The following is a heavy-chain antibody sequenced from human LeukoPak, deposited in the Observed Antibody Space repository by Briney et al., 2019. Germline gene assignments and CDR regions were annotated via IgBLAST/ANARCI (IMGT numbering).Heavy chain of an antibody. V-gene: IGHV3-53*01. CDR3: ARDRVEVTTSMLGGVKRTVTDYYGMDV. J-gene: IGHJ6*02. CDR2: TYSDGTT. Sequence: PGGSLRLTCGASGFTVSNNHMSWVRQAPGKGLEWVSITYSDGTTYYADSVEGRFTISRDNSRKTLYVQMNSLRAEDTAVYFCARDRVEVTTSMLGGVKRTVTDYYGMDVWGQGTTVTVSS. CDR1: GFTVSNNH. D-gene: IGHD3-16*01.